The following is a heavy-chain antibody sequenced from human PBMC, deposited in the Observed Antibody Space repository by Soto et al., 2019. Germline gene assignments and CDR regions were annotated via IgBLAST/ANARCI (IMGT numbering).Heavy chain of an antibody. V-gene: IGHV2-5*02. CDR1: GFSLTTSGVG. Sequence: QITLKESGPTLVKSTQTLTLTCTFSGFSLTTSGVGVGWIRQPPGKALEWLAVIYWDDDKRYSPSLKSRLTITNDTTKNHVVLIMTIMDPVDTATSYYAPSLGEDLVDRWDQGTLVTVS. J-gene: IGHJ5*02. CDR2: IYWDDDK. CDR3: APSLGEDLVDR. D-gene: IGHD3-16*01.